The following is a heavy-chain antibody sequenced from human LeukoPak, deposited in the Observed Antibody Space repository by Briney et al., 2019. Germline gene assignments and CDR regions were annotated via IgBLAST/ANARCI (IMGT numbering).Heavy chain of an antibody. CDR3: ARGPRTNYDSSGYPQYYFDY. Sequence: PSETLSLTCTVSGGSNSSYYWSWIRQPPGKGLEWIGYIYYSGSTNYNPSLKSRVTISVDTSKNQFSLKLSSVTAADTAVYYCARGPRTNYDSSGYPQYYFDYWGQGTLVTVSS. CDR1: GGSNSSYY. CDR2: IYYSGST. D-gene: IGHD3-22*01. J-gene: IGHJ4*02. V-gene: IGHV4-59*01.